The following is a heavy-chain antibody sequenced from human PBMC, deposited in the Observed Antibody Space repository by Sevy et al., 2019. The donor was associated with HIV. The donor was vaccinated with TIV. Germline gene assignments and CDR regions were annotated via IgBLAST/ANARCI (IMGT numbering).Heavy chain of an antibody. CDR1: GFTFNSFA. J-gene: IGHJ4*02. Sequence: GGSLRLSCAASGFTFNSFAMGWVRLAPGKGLDWISVISGTGDYTYYADSVKGRFTISRDNSKNTLFLQMNSLRAEDTAIFYCAKKMGGGSGMAFLVDFWGQGTLVTVSS. V-gene: IGHV3-23*01. CDR2: ISGTGDYT. D-gene: IGHD5-18*01. CDR3: AKKMGGGSGMAFLVDF.